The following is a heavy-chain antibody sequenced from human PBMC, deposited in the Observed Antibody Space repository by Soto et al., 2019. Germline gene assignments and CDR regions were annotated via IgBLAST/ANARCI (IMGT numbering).Heavy chain of an antibody. CDR2: ISGSGGST. D-gene: IGHD3-10*01. J-gene: IGHJ4*02. CDR3: AKDPAVLWFGEFRV. V-gene: IGHV3-23*01. Sequence: PGGSLRLYCAASGFTFSSYAMSWVRQAPGKGLEWVSAISGSGGSTYYADSVKGRFTISRDNSKNTLYLQMNSLRAEDTAVYYCAKDPAVLWFGEFRVWGRGTLVTVSS. CDR1: GFTFSSYA.